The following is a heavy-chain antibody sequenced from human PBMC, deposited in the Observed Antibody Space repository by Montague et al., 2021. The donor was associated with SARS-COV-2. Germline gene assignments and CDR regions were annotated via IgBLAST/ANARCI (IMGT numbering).Heavy chain of an antibody. CDR2: IFHSGTI. D-gene: IGHD6-13*01. Sequence: SETLSLTCRVSGDSISTSTWCTWVRPTPGKGLEWIGEIFHSGTINYNPSLKSRVSISVDKSNNQFSLRLSSLIAADTAVYYCATLSRRTAPGTRDYFGLDVWGQGTTVVVSS. J-gene: IGHJ6*02. CDR3: ATLSRRTAPGTRDYFGLDV. CDR1: GDSISTSTW. V-gene: IGHV4-4*02.